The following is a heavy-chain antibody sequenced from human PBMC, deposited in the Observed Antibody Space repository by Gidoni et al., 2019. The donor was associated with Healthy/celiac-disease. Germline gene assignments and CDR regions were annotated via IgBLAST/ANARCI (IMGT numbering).Heavy chain of an antibody. CDR1: EYSFTNAW. CDR2: IYPTDSDT. D-gene: IGHD6-19*01. CDR3: ASSTIPVAGAFAY. Sequence: EVQLVQSGAEVKKPGESMKISCKGSEYSFTNAWIGWVRQLPGKGLEWMGVIYPTDSDTRYSPSFQGQVTISADKSISTAYLQWSSLKASDTAVYYCASSTIPVAGAFAYWGQGTLVTVSS. J-gene: IGHJ4*02. V-gene: IGHV5-51*01.